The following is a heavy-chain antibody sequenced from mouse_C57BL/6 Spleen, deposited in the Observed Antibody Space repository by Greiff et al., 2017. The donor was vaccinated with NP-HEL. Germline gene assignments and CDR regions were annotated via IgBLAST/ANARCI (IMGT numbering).Heavy chain of an antibody. V-gene: IGHV5-6*01. CDR2: ISSGGSYT. CDR1: GFTFSSYG. Sequence: EVKLMESGGDLVKPGGSLKLSCAASGFTFSSYGMSWVRQTPDKRLEWVATISSGGSYTYYPDSVKGRFTISRDNAKNTLYLPMSSLKSEDTAMYYCARPDGYYPFYAMDYWGQGTSVTVSS. CDR3: ARPDGYYPFYAMDY. D-gene: IGHD2-3*01. J-gene: IGHJ4*01.